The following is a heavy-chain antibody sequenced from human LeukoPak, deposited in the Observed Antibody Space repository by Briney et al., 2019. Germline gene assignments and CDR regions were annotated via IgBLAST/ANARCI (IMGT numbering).Heavy chain of an antibody. J-gene: IGHJ6*03. CDR1: AFTLSRYW. Sequence: GGSLRLSCAASAFTLSRYWMHWVRQAPGTGLVWVAYIDNDGTHTTYADSVRGRFTVSRDNAKNMLFLQMDGMRAEDTAVYYCTRGGFDHNMDVWGKGTTVTVSS. CDR2: IDNDGTHT. D-gene: IGHD3-9*01. V-gene: IGHV3-74*01. CDR3: TRGGFDHNMDV.